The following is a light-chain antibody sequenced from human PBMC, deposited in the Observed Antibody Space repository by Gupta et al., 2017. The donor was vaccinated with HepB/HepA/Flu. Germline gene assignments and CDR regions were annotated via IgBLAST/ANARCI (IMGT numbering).Light chain of an antibody. Sequence: SELTQDPAVSVALGQTVRITCQGDTLRSYYASWYQQKPGQAPVLVIYDKNIRPSGIPDRFSGSSSGNTASLTITGAQAEDEADYYCNSRDSSGNPVFGGGTKLTVL. CDR1: TLRSYY. CDR3: NSRDSSGNPV. CDR2: DKN. V-gene: IGLV3-19*01. J-gene: IGLJ2*01.